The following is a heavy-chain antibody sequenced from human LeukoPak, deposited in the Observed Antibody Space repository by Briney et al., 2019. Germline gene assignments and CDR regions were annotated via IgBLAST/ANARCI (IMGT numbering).Heavy chain of an antibody. CDR1: GYTFTSYD. D-gene: IGHD6-6*01. J-gene: IGHJ4*02. V-gene: IGHV1-8*03. CDR3: ARDAARRAVPRTRSLDY. CDR2: MNPNSGNT. Sequence: GASVKVSCKASGYTFTSYDINWVRQATGQGLEWMGWMNPNSGNTGYAQKFQGRVTITRSTSISTAYMELSSLRSEDTAVYYCARDAARRAVPRTRSLDYWGQGTLVTVSS.